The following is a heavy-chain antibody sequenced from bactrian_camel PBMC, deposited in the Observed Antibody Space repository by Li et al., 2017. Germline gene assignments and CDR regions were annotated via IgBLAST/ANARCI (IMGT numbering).Heavy chain of an antibody. Sequence: VQLVESGGGSVQAGGSLRLSCAASGYTYSSYCMGWFRQAPVKEREGVSQITTDGRTTYADFVKGRFTISQDRLKYMVYLEMNSLKPEDTAMYYCSTGVTWCSLTAGRGTQVTVS. V-gene: IGHV3S53*01. J-gene: IGHJ4*01. CDR2: ITTDGRT. D-gene: IGHD3*01. CDR1: GYTYSSYC.